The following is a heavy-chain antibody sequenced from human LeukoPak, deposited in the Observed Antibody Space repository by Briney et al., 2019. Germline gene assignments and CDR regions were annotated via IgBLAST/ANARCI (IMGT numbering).Heavy chain of an antibody. CDR3: ARVRGATISNDAFDI. J-gene: IGHJ3*02. Sequence: GGSLRLSCAASGFTFSSYVMNWVRQAPGKGLEWVSVISGGGGSTYYADSVKGRFTISRDNAKNTLYLQMNSLRAEDTAVYYCARVRGATISNDAFDIWGQGTMVTVSS. D-gene: IGHD1-26*01. V-gene: IGHV3-23*01. CDR1: GFTFSSYV. CDR2: ISGGGGST.